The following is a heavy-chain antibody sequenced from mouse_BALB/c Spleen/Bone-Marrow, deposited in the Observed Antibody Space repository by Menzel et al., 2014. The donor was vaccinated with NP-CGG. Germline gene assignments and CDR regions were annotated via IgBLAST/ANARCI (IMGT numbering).Heavy chain of an antibody. D-gene: IGHD3-1*01. CDR1: GISITTGNYR. CDR2: IYYSGTI. J-gene: IGHJ2*01. V-gene: IGHV3-5*02. Sequence: VQLQQSGPGPVKPSQTVSLTCTVTGISITTGNYRWSWIRQFPGNKLDWIGYIYYSGTITYNPSLTSRTTITRDTSKNQFYLEMHTLPAEDTAAYYCAREVGGLGSFGYWRQGITLTVSS. CDR3: AREVGGLGSFGY.